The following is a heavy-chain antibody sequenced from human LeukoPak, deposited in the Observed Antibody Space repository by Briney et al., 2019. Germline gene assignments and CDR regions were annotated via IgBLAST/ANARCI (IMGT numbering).Heavy chain of an antibody. Sequence: PGGSLRLSCAASGFTFSSYGMHWVRQAPGKGLEWVAFIRYDGSNKYYADSVKGRFTISRDNAKNTLYLQMNSLRAEDTAVYYCARDHLSSGSSPDYYYYYYMDVWGKGTTVTISS. CDR2: IRYDGSNK. D-gene: IGHD6-19*01. CDR3: ARDHLSSGSSPDYYYYYYMDV. V-gene: IGHV3-30*02. CDR1: GFTFSSYG. J-gene: IGHJ6*03.